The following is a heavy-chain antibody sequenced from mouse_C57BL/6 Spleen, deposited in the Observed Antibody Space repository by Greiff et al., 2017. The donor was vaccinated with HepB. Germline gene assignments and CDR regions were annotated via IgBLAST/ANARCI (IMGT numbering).Heavy chain of an antibody. J-gene: IGHJ2*01. CDR2: ISDGGSYT. CDR3: ARDGSEDYFDY. D-gene: IGHD1-1*01. CDR1: GFTFSSYA. Sequence: EVQLVESGGGLVKPGGSLKLSCAASGFTFSSYAMSWVRQTPEKRLEWVATISDGGSYTYYPDNVKGRFTISRDNAKNNLYLQMSHLKSEDTAMYYCARDGSEDYFDYWGQGTTLTVSS. V-gene: IGHV5-4*01.